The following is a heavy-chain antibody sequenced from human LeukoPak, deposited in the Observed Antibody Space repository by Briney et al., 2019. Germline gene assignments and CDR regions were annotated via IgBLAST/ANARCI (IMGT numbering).Heavy chain of an antibody. V-gene: IGHV1-2*02. Sequence: ASVKVSCKASGYTFTGYYMHWVRQAPGQGLEWMGWINPNSGGTNYAQKFQGRVTMTEDTSTDTAYMELSSLRSEDTAVYYCATAPLKQWPYYFDYWGQGTLVTVSS. CDR1: GYTFTGYY. CDR2: INPNSGGT. D-gene: IGHD6-19*01. CDR3: ATAPLKQWPYYFDY. J-gene: IGHJ4*02.